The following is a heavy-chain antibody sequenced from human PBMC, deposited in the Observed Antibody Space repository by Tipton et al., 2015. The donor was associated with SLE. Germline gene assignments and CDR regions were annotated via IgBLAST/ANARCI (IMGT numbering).Heavy chain of an antibody. CDR1: GFTFSSYA. V-gene: IGHV3-64*01. CDR3: ARDLAGAFDY. CDR2: ISSNGGST. J-gene: IGHJ4*02. Sequence: SLRLSCAASGFTFSSYAMHWVRQAPGKGLEYVSAISSNGGSTYYANSVKGRFTISRDNSKNTLYLQMGSLRAEDMAVYYCARDLAGAFDYWGQGTLVTVSS. D-gene: IGHD7-27*01.